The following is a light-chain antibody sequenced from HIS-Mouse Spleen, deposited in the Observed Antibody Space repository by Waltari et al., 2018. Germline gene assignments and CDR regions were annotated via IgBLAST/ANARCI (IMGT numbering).Light chain of an antibody. Sequence: QSALTQPASVSGSPGQSITISCTGTSSDVGSYNLVSWSQQHPGQAPKLMIYEGSKRPSGVSNRFSGSKSGNTASLTISGLQAEDEADYYCCSYAGSSTWVFGGGTKLTVL. CDR2: EGS. CDR3: CSYAGSSTWV. CDR1: SSDVGSYNL. V-gene: IGLV2-23*01. J-gene: IGLJ3*02.